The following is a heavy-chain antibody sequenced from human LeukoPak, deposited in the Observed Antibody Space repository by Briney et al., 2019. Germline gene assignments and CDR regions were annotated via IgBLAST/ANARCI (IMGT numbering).Heavy chain of an antibody. Sequence: PGGSLRLSCAASGSTFSSYAMHWVRQAPGKGLEWVAVISYDGSNKYYADSVKGRFTISRDNSKNTLYLQMNSLRAEDTAVYYCARDSIFGVVIPHPDYYYGMDVWGQGTTVTVSS. CDR2: ISYDGSNK. V-gene: IGHV3-30-3*01. J-gene: IGHJ6*02. CDR3: ARDSIFGVVIPHPDYYYGMDV. CDR1: GSTFSSYA. D-gene: IGHD3-3*01.